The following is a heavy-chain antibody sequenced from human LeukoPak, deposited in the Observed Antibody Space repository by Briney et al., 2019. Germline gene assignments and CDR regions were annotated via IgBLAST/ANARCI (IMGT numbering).Heavy chain of an antibody. J-gene: IGHJ3*02. CDR1: GFTFSDYY. D-gene: IGHD3-22*01. CDR3: ARDLGTYYYDSSGNIDAFDI. V-gene: IGHV3-7*01. Sequence: GGSLRLSCAASGFTFSDYYMSWIRQAPGKGLEWVANIKQDGSEKYYVDSVKGRFTISRDNAKNSLYLQMNSLRAEDTAVYYCARDLGTYYYDSSGNIDAFDIWGQGTMVTVSS. CDR2: IKQDGSEK.